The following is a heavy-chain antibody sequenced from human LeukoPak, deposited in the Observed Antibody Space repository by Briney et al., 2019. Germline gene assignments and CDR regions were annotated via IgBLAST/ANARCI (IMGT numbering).Heavy chain of an antibody. V-gene: IGHV4-59*01. Sequence: SETLSLTCTVSGGSISSYYWSWIRQPPGKGLEWIGYIYYSGSTNYNPSLQSRVTISVDTSKNQFSLKLSSVTAADTAVYYCARATDMVRGVISWFDPWGQGTLVTVSS. CDR3: ARATDMVRGVISWFDP. D-gene: IGHD3-10*01. CDR2: IYYSGST. J-gene: IGHJ5*02. CDR1: GGSISSYY.